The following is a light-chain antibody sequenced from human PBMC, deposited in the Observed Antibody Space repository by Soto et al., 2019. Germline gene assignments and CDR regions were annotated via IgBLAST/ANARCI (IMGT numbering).Light chain of an antibody. V-gene: IGKV3D-20*02. Sequence: EIVMRQSPATLSVSPGERATLSCRASQTVSSNFLAWYQQKPGQAPRLLIFDASTRATGIPDRFTGSGSGTDFTLTISRLEPEDFAVYYCQFYGDPSKTFGQGTKVDIK. CDR2: DAS. J-gene: IGKJ1*01. CDR1: QTVSSNF. CDR3: QFYGDPSKT.